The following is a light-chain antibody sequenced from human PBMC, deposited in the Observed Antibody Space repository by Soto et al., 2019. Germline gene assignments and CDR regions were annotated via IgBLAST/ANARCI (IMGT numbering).Light chain of an antibody. V-gene: IGKV1-33*01. J-gene: IGKJ2*01. CDR3: QQYDNLPLT. CDR2: DAS. CDR1: QDISNY. Sequence: DIQMTQSPSSLSASVGDRVTITCQASQDISNYLNWYQQKPGKPPKLLMYDASNLETGVPSRFSGGGSGTDFTFTISSLQPEDIGTYYCQQYDNLPLTFGQGTKLEIK.